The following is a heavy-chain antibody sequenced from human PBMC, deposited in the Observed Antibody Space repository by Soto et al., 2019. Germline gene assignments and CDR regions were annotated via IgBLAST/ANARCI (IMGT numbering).Heavy chain of an antibody. J-gene: IGHJ6*02. V-gene: IGHV1-69*02. CDR2: IIPVLDIA. CDR3: ARVGVNATMRTYYYGMDV. Sequence: QVQLVQSGAEVKKPGSSVKVSCKASGGTFSSYTFTWVRQAPGQGLECMGRIIPVLDIANYAQKFQGRVTITPDKSTSTAYMELSSLRSEDTAVYYCARVGVNATMRTYYYGMDVWGQGTTVTVSS. CDR1: GGTFSSYT. D-gene: IGHD1-7*01.